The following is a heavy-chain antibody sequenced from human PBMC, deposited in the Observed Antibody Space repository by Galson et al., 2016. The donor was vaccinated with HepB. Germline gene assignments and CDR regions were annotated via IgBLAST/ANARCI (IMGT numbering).Heavy chain of an antibody. CDR3: ARESYNWDYDY. J-gene: IGHJ4*02. Sequence: SVKVSCKASGYTFTAYYIHWVRQAPGQGLEWVGWINSQSGATIYAQKFQGRVTLTRDTSMTTAYMDLSSLTSDDTAVYYCARESYNWDYDYWGQGTLVTVSS. CDR2: INSQSGAT. CDR1: GYTFTAYY. V-gene: IGHV1-2*02. D-gene: IGHD1-7*01.